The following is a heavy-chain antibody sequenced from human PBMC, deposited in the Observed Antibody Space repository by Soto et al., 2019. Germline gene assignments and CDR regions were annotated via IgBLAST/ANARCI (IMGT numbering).Heavy chain of an antibody. J-gene: IGHJ2*01. CDR3: ARATKGWLQQRRYFDL. CDR2: INHSGST. Sequence: QVQLQQWGAGLLKPSETLSLTCAVYGGSFSGYYWSWIRQPPGKGLEWIGEINHSGSTNYNPSLTSRVTLSVDTSKNQFSLKLSSVTAADTAVYYCARATKGWLQQRRYFDLWGRGTLVTVSS. CDR1: GGSFSGYY. V-gene: IGHV4-34*01. D-gene: IGHD5-12*01.